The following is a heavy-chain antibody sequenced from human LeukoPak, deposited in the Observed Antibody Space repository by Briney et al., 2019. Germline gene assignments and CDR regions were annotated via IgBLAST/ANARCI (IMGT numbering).Heavy chain of an antibody. Sequence: SETLSLTCAVYGGSFSGYCSSWVRQPPGKGLDWTGEINHRVSTNYNPSLKSRVTISVDTTKNQCSLKLSSVTAADTAVYYCARGLVLWFGEATYNWFDPRGQGTLVTVSS. CDR3: ARGLVLWFGEATYNWFDP. D-gene: IGHD3-10*01. J-gene: IGHJ5*02. CDR2: INHRVST. CDR1: GGSFSGYC. V-gene: IGHV4-34*01.